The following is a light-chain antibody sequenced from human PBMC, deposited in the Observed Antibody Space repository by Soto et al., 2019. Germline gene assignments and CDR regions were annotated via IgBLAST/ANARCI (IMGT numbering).Light chain of an antibody. CDR2: AAS. CDR3: QQANSFPLT. CDR1: QGISTW. J-gene: IGKJ5*01. V-gene: IGKV1D-12*01. Sequence: DSQITQSPSSVSASLGPTVTIXIRASQGISTWLAWYQQKPGKAPKLLIYAASNLQTGVPSRFSGSGSGTHFTLTITNLQPEDFATYYCQQANSFPLTFGQGTRLEI.